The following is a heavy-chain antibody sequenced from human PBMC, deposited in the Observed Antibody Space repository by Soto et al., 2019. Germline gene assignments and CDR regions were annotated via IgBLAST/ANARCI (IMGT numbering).Heavy chain of an antibody. D-gene: IGHD3-22*01. Sequence: QVQLVQSGAEVKKPGSSVKVSCKASGGTFSSYAISWVRQAPGQGLEWMGGIIPIFGTANYAQKFQGRVTITADESTITAYMELSSLRSEDTAVYYCARIPLRDSSGYYLYYFDYWGQGTLVTVSS. CDR3: ARIPLRDSSGYYLYYFDY. V-gene: IGHV1-69*01. CDR1: GGTFSSYA. J-gene: IGHJ4*02. CDR2: IIPIFGTA.